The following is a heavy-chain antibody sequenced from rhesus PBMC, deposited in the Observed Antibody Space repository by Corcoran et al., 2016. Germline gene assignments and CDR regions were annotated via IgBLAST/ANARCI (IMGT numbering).Heavy chain of an antibody. J-gene: IGHJ4*01. Sequence: QVTLKESGPALVKPTPTLTMTCTFSGFSLSTSGMGVGWISQPPGKTLEWLAHIYWDDDKRYSTSLKSRLTISKDTSKNQVVLTMTNMDPVDTATYYCARVNTVTANFDYWGQGVLVTVSS. CDR1: GFSLSTSGMG. V-gene: IGHV2-1*01. CDR2: IYWDDDK. D-gene: IGHD4-23*01. CDR3: ARVNTVTANFDY.